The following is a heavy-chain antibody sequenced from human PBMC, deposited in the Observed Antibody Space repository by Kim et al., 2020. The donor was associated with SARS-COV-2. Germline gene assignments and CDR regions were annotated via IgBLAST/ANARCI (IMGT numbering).Heavy chain of an antibody. CDR2: IWYDGSNK. CDR3: ARAGRVWSGPYGMDV. CDR1: GFTFSSYG. V-gene: IGHV3-33*01. D-gene: IGHD3-3*01. Sequence: GGSLRLSCAASGFTFSSYGMHWVRQAPGKGLEWVAVIWYDGSNKYYADSVKGRFTISRDNSKNTLYLQMNSLRAEDTAVYYCARAGRVWSGPYGMDVWGQGTTVTVSS. J-gene: IGHJ6*02.